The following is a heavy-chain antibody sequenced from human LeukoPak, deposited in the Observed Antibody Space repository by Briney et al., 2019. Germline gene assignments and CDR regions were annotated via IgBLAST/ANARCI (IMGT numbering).Heavy chain of an antibody. CDR3: ARRGPGATVDY. Sequence: SDTLSLTCAVYGGSFNDYYWSWIRQPPGQGLEWIGEVNHSGRTNYNPSLKSRVTISQDTSKNQFSLKLRSVTAADTAVYFCARRGPGATVDYWGQGTLVTVSS. D-gene: IGHD4/OR15-4a*01. CDR1: GGSFNDYY. CDR2: VNHSGRT. V-gene: IGHV4-34*01. J-gene: IGHJ4*02.